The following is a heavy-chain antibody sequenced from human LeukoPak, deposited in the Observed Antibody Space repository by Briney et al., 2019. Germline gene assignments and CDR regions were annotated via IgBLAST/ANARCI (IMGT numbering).Heavy chain of an antibody. D-gene: IGHD3-10*01. CDR2: IYYSGST. CDR3: ARSRYGSGSYSFDY. CDR1: GGSISSYY. V-gene: IGHV4-59*01. Sequence: PSETLSLTCTVSGGSISSYYWSWIRQPPGEGLEWIGYIYYSGSTNYNPSLKSRVTISVDTSKNQFSLKLSSVTAADTAVYYCARSRYGSGSYSFDYWGQGTLVTVSS. J-gene: IGHJ4*02.